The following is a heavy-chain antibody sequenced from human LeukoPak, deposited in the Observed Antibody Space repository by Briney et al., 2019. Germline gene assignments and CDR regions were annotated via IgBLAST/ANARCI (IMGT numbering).Heavy chain of an antibody. J-gene: IGHJ5*02. CDR3: ARGAYDSSP. CDR1: GYTFTIYD. CDR2: MNPNSGNT. Sequence: ASVTVSFKASGYTFTIYDINWVRQAPGQGLEWMGWMNPNSGNTGYAQKFQGRVTMTRNTSISTAYMELSSLRSEDTAVYYCARGAYDSSPWGQGTLVTVSS. D-gene: IGHD3-22*01. V-gene: IGHV1-8*01.